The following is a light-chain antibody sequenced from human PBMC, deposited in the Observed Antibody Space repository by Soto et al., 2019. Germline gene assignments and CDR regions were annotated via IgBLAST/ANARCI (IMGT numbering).Light chain of an antibody. V-gene: IGLV1-40*01. Sequence: QTVVTQPPSVSGAPGQRVTISCTASSSNIGAGYDVHWYQQLPGTAPKLLIYGNSNRPSGVPDRFSGSKSGTSASLAITGLQAEDEADYYCQSYDSSLSGPYVFGTGTKVTVL. CDR2: GNS. J-gene: IGLJ1*01. CDR3: QSYDSSLSGPYV. CDR1: SSNIGAGYD.